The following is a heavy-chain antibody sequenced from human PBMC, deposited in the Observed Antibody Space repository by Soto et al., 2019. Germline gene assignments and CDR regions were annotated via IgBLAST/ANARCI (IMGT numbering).Heavy chain of an antibody. V-gene: IGHV3-30*18. CDR2: ISHDGSNK. CDR1: GFTFSSYG. J-gene: IGHJ6*02. CDR3: AQGVVLVPAAYYYYYGMDV. D-gene: IGHD2-2*01. Sequence: QVQLVESGGGVVQPGRSLRLSCAASGFTFSSYGMHWVRQAPGKGLEWVAVISHDGSNKYYADSVKGRFTISRDNSKNTLYLQMNSLRAEDTAVYYCAQGVVLVPAAYYYYYGMDVWGQGTTVTVSS.